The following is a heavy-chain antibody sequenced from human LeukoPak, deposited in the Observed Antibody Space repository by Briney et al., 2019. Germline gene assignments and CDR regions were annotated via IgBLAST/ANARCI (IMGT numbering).Heavy chain of an antibody. CDR3: ARDPDY. J-gene: IGHJ4*02. CDR1: GFTFSSYG. CDR2: ISYDGSNK. Sequence: PGGSLRLSCAASGFTFSSYGVRWVRQAPGKGLEWVAVISYDGSNKYYADSVKGRFTISRDNSKNTLYLQMNSLRAEDTAVYYCARDPDYWGQGTLVIVSS. V-gene: IGHV3-30*03.